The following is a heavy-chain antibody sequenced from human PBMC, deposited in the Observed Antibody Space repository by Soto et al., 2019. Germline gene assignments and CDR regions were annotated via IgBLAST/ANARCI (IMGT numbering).Heavy chain of an antibody. J-gene: IGHJ6*02. CDR2: ITGSGGSI. Sequence: EVHLLESGGGLVQPGGSLRLSCAASGFTFSGYAMSWVRQAPGKGLEWVSSITGSGGSIFYAESVKGRFTIARDTPVNTLYLQMNSLRAEDTAVYYCAKAEDEYYYHGMDVCGQGTTVIVSS. CDR3: AKAEDEYYYHGMDV. V-gene: IGHV3-23*01. CDR1: GFTFSGYA.